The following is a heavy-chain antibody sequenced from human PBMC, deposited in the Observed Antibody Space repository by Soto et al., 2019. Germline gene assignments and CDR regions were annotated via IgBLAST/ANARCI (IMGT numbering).Heavy chain of an antibody. D-gene: IGHD2-2*01. CDR3: ARDPLARYCSSTSCFNSGWFDP. Sequence: GGSVRLSCAASGFTFSSYSMNWVRQAPGKGLERVSSISSSSSYIYYADSVKGRFTISRDNAKNSLYLQMNSLRAEDTAVYYCARDPLARYCSSTSCFNSGWFDPWGQGTLVTVS. CDR2: ISSSSSYI. J-gene: IGHJ5*02. V-gene: IGHV3-21*01. CDR1: GFTFSSYS.